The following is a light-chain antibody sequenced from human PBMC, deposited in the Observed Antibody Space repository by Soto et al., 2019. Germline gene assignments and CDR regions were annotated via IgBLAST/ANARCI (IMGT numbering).Light chain of an antibody. CDR3: QQYDNLLMYT. Sequence: DIQMTQSPSSLSASVGDRVTITCQASQDISNYLNWYQQKPGKAPKLLIYDASNLETGVPSRFSGSGAGTDFTFSISSLQPEDIATYYCQQYDNLLMYTFGQGNKLEIK. J-gene: IGKJ2*01. CDR2: DAS. CDR1: QDISNY. V-gene: IGKV1-33*01.